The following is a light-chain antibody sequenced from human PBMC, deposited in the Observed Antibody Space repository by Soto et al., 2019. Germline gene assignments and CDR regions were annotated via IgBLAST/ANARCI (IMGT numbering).Light chain of an antibody. Sequence: QSVLTQPPSASGTPGQRVTISCSGSSSNIGSNTVNWYQQFPGTAPKLLIYSNNQRPSGVPDRFSGSKSGTSASLAISGLRSEDEADYYCAAWDDSLSAFYVFGTGTKLTVL. J-gene: IGLJ1*01. CDR2: SNN. CDR1: SSNIGSNT. CDR3: AAWDDSLSAFYV. V-gene: IGLV1-44*01.